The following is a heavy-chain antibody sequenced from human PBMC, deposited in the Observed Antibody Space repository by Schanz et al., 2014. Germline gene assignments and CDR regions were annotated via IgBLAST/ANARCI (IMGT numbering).Heavy chain of an antibody. CDR1: GGSISGSSYH. J-gene: IGHJ6*02. Sequence: QLQLQESGPGLVKPSETLSLTCTVSGGSISGSSYHWGWTRQPPGKGPEWIGTISYSGSTYYNPSHKRRFTISETTPKNKSPLKRVSVTAADTAIYYCARQERGIWGHNGMDVWGQGTTVTVSS. V-gene: IGHV4-39*01. CDR2: ISYSGST. D-gene: IGHD2-15*01. CDR3: ARQERGIWGHNGMDV.